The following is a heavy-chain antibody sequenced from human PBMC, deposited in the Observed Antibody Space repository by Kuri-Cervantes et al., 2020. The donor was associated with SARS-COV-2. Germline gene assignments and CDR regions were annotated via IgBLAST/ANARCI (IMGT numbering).Heavy chain of an antibody. CDR3: ARESLDPSHWTGYFDY. Sequence: SVKVSCKASGDTFSHYGVSWVRQAPGQGLEWMGRIIPVLGIINYAQQFQGRVIITADKSASTAYMDLRSLKSDDTAVYYCARESLDPSHWTGYFDYWGQGALVTVSS. D-gene: IGHD3/OR15-3a*01. CDR1: GDTFSHYG. CDR2: IIPVLGII. V-gene: IGHV1-69*04. J-gene: IGHJ4*02.